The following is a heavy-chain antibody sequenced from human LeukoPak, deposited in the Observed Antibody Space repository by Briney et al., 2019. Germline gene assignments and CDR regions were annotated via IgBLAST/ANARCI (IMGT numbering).Heavy chain of an antibody. CDR2: INHSGST. CDR3: ARHCEGYLYYYYYYMDV. D-gene: IGHD1-1*01. J-gene: IGHJ6*03. CDR1: GGSFSGYY. Sequence: SETLSLTCAVYGGSFSGYYWSWIRQPPGKGLEWIGEINHSGSTNYNPSLKSRVTISVDTSKNQFSLKLSSVTAADTAVYYCARHCEGYLYYYYYYMDVWGKGTTVTVSS. V-gene: IGHV4-34*01.